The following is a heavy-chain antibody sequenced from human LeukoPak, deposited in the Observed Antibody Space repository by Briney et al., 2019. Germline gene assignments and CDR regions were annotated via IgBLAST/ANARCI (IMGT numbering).Heavy chain of an antibody. D-gene: IGHD6-13*01. CDR2: ISSSGSTI. CDR3: ARDSPHPGIAAAGVVY. J-gene: IGHJ4*02. CDR1: GFTFSDYY. V-gene: IGHV3-11*01. Sequence: KPGGSLRLSCAASGFTFSDYYMSWIRQAPGKGLEWVSYISSSGSTIYYADSVKGRFTISRDNAKNSLYLQMNSLRAEDTAVYYCARDSPHPGIAAAGVVYWGQGTLVTVSS.